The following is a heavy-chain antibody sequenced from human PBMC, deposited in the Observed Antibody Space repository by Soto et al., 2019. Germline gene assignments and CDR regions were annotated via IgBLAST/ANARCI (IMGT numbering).Heavy chain of an antibody. V-gene: IGHV3-48*01. CDR2: ISSSSSTI. Sequence: GGSLRLSCAASGFTFSSYSMNWVRQAPGKGLEWVSYISSSSSTIYYADSVKGRFTISRDNAKNSLYLQMNSLRAEDTAVYYCARGVFRPPSTPNFDYWGLGTLVTVSS. CDR3: ARGVFRPPSTPNFDY. CDR1: GFTFSSYS. J-gene: IGHJ4*02.